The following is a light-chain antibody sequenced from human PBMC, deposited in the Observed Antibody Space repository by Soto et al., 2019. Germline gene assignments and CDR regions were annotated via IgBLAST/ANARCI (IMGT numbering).Light chain of an antibody. J-gene: IGKJ1*01. V-gene: IGKV1-5*01. Sequence: DIQMTQSPPTLSASVGDRVTITCRASQSISSWLAWYQQKPGKAPKVLIFDASSLESGVPSRFSGSGSATEFTLTISSLQPDDFATYYCQQYSTYPWTFGQGTKVDIK. CDR1: QSISSW. CDR2: DAS. CDR3: QQYSTYPWT.